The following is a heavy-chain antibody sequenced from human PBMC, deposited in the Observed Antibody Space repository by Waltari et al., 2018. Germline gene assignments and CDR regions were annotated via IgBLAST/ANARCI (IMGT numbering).Heavy chain of an antibody. D-gene: IGHD3-22*01. J-gene: IGHJ4*02. V-gene: IGHV4-61*09. CDR1: GGSISSGSYY. CDR2: IYTSGST. CDR3: ARDGPDYYDSSGYGY. Sequence: QVQLQESGPGLVKPSQTLSLTCTVSGGSISSGSYYWSWIRQPAGKGLEWIGYIYTSGSTNYNPPLKSRFTISVDTSKNQFSLKLSSVTAADTAVYYWARDGPDYYDSSGYGYWGQGTLVTVSS.